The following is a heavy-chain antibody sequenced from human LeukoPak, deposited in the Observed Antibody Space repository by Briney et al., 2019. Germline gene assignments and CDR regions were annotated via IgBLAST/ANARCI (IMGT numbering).Heavy chain of an antibody. Sequence: GGSLRLSCAASGFTFSSYAMHWVRQAPGKGLEWVAVISYDGSNKYYADSVKGRFTISRDNSKNTLYLQMNSLRAEDTAVYYCARERHSAFDYWGQGTLVTVSS. CDR3: ARERHSAFDY. J-gene: IGHJ4*02. CDR1: GFTFSSYA. CDR2: ISYDGSNK. V-gene: IGHV3-30-3*01.